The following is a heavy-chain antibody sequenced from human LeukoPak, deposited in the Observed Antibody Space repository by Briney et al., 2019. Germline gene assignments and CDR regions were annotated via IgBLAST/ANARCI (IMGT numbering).Heavy chain of an antibody. CDR2: ISGSGSST. D-gene: IGHD5-12*01. CDR1: GFTFNIYA. J-gene: IGHJ4*02. Sequence: PGGSLRLSCAASGFTFNIYAMNWVRQASGKGLEWVSTISGSGSSTYYADSVKGRFNISRDNSKNTLYLQMNSLRAEDTAVYFCAKDQHGYDKPIDYWGQGTLVTVSP. CDR3: AKDQHGYDKPIDY. V-gene: IGHV3-23*01.